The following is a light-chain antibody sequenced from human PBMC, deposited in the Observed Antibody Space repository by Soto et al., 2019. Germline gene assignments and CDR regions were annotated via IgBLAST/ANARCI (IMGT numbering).Light chain of an antibody. Sequence: QSVLTQSSSASASLGSSVKLTCTLSSVHSSYILAWHQKQPGKAPRYLMKLAGSGSSKKGSGVPDRFSGSSSGAARYLSSSNLQYEDEYDYYCETWGSNTRVFGGGTKLTVL. J-gene: IGLJ2*01. CDR3: ETWGSNTRV. V-gene: IGLV4-60*02. CDR2: LAGSGSS. CDR1: SVHSSYI.